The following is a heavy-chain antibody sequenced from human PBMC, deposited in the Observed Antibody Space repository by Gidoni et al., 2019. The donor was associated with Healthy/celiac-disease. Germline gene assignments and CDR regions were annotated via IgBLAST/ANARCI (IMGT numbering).Heavy chain of an antibody. J-gene: IGHJ4*02. V-gene: IGHV3-33*01. CDR3: ARVGEQWLADY. CDR1: GFTFSRYG. D-gene: IGHD6-19*01. Sequence: QVQLVESGGGVVQPGRSLRLSCAASGFTFSRYGMHWVRQAPGKGLGWVAVIWYDGSNKYYADSVKGRFTISRDNSKNTLYLQMNSLRAEDTAVYYCARVGEQWLADYWGQGTLVTVSS. CDR2: IWYDGSNK.